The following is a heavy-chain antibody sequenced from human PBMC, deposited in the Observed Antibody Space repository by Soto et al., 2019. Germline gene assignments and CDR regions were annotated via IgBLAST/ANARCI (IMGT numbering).Heavy chain of an antibody. D-gene: IGHD3-22*01. CDR3: ARDILRDSSGYCY. CDR1: GFTFSSYS. Sequence: GGSLRLSCAASGFTFSSYSMNWVRQAPGKGLEWVSSISSSSSYIYYADSVKGRFTISRDNAKNSLYLQMNSLRAEDTAVYYCARDILRDSSGYCYWGQGTLVTVSS. J-gene: IGHJ4*02. CDR2: ISSSSSYI. V-gene: IGHV3-21*01.